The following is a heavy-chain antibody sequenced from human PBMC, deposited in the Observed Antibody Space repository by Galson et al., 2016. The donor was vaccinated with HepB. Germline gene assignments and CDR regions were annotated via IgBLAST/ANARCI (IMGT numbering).Heavy chain of an antibody. D-gene: IGHD2-8*01. CDR3: ISRT. CDR2: IRSRSTDGTT. J-gene: IGHJ4*02. CDR1: GFKLSDGW. V-gene: IGHV3-15*01. Sequence: SLRLSCAGSGFKLSDGWISWVRQAPGKGLEWVARIRSRSTDGTTAYAAPVKGRFTISRDDSKNTLFLQMNRLKTEDTAVYYCISRTWGQGTQVTVSS.